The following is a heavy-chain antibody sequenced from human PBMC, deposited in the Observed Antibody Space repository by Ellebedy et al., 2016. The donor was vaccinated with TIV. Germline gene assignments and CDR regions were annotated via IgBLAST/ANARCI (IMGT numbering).Heavy chain of an antibody. J-gene: IGHJ4*02. Sequence: ASVKVSCXASGYTFTSYAMHWVRQAPGQRLEWMGWINAGNGNTKYSQKFQGRVTITRDTSASTAYMELSSLRSEDTAVYYCARDLIWFGELSPLRYWGQGTLVTVYS. V-gene: IGHV1-3*01. D-gene: IGHD3-10*01. CDR1: GYTFTSYA. CDR3: ARDLIWFGELSPLRY. CDR2: INAGNGNT.